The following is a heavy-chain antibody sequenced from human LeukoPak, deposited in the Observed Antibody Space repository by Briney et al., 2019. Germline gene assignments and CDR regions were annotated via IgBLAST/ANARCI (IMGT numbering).Heavy chain of an antibody. D-gene: IGHD3-10*01. Sequence: GGSLRLSCAASGFTFSSYAMNWVRQAPGKGLGWVSGISGSGGSTYYADSVEGRFTISRDNSKNTLYLQMSSLNAEDTAIYCCAKDQSYGSGTYYVDYWGQGTLVTVSS. V-gene: IGHV3-23*01. CDR1: GFTFSSYA. CDR3: AKDQSYGSGTYYVDY. CDR2: ISGSGGST. J-gene: IGHJ4*02.